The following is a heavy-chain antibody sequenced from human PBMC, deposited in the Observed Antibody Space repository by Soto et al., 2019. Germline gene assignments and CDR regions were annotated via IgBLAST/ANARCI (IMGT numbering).Heavy chain of an antibody. D-gene: IGHD3-3*01. Sequence: GGSLRLSCAASGFTFSSYSMNWVRQAPGKGLEWVSSISSSSSYIYYADSVKGRFTISRDNAKNSLYLQMNSLRAEDTAVYYCARDSIFGSNFDLWGRGTLVTVSS. J-gene: IGHJ2*01. CDR1: GFTFSSYS. CDR2: ISSSSSYI. CDR3: ARDSIFGSNFDL. V-gene: IGHV3-21*01.